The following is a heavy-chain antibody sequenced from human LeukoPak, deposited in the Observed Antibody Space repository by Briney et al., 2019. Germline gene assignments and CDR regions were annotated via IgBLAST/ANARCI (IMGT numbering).Heavy chain of an antibody. D-gene: IGHD3-10*01. J-gene: IGHJ3*02. CDR3: ARAPITIDAFDI. Sequence: SETLSLTCTVSGGSISSYYWSWIRQPPGKGLEWIGYIYYSGSANYNPSLKSRVTISVDTSKNQFSLKLSSVTAADTAVYYCARAPITIDAFDIWGQGTMVTVSS. V-gene: IGHV4-59*01. CDR2: IYYSGSA. CDR1: GGSISSYY.